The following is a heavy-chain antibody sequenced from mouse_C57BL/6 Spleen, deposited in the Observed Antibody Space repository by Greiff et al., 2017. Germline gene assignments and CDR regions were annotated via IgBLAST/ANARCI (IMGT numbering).Heavy chain of an antibody. CDR1: GYTFTSYW. J-gene: IGHJ4*01. D-gene: IGHD4-1*01. V-gene: IGHV1-59*01. CDR3: AILTWGDYYYAMDY. CDR2: IDPSDSYT. Sequence: VQLQQPGAELVRPGTSVKLSCKASGYTFTSYWMHWVKQRPGQGLEWIGVIDPSDSYTNYNQKFKGKATLTVDTSSSTAYMQLSSLTSEDSAVYYCAILTWGDYYYAMDYWGQGTSVTVSS.